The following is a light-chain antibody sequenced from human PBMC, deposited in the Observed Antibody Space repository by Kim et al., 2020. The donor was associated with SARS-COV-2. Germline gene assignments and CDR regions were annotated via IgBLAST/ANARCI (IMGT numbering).Light chain of an antibody. CDR1: QSVFYSSNNKNY. Sequence: DIVMTQSPGSLPVSLGERATINCKSSQSVFYSSNNKNYLAWYQQKPGQPPKLLIYWASTRESGVPDRFSGSGSATDFTLTISSLQAEDVALYYCQQYYSAPFTFGQGTKLEIK. CDR2: WAS. J-gene: IGKJ2*01. CDR3: QQYYSAPFT. V-gene: IGKV4-1*01.